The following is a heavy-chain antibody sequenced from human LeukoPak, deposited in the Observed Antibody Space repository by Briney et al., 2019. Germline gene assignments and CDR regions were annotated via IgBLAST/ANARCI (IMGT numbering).Heavy chain of an antibody. V-gene: IGHV3-23*01. CDR3: AKVPAPRPH. CDR2: IIGSGDST. D-gene: IGHD2-2*01. CDR1: GFTFTSYS. Sequence: GGSLRLSCDASGFTFTSYSMTWVRQAPAKGREGVSSIIGSGDSTYYADSVKGRFTISRDNSKNPLSLHMNSVRADDTAVYYCAKVPAPRPHWGQGTLVTVSS. J-gene: IGHJ4*02.